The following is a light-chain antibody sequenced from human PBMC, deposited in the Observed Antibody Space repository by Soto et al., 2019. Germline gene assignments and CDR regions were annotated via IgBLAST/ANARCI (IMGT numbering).Light chain of an antibody. Sequence: EIVLTQSPATLSLSPGERATLSCRASQNVNYYLAWYQQKPGQAPRLLIYEASNRATGIPARFSASGSGTDFTLTISSLEPEDSAVYYCQQYNNWPPWTFGQGTKVDIK. CDR2: EAS. CDR1: QNVNYY. J-gene: IGKJ1*01. V-gene: IGKV3-11*01. CDR3: QQYNNWPPWT.